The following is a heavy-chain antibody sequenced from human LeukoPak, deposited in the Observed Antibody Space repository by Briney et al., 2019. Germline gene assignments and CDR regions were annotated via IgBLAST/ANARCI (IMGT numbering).Heavy chain of an antibody. CDR2: INADGSDT. Sequence: GESLRLSCAASGFTFSNHWMHWVRQVSGKGLVWVSRINADGSDTSYADSVEARFTISRDNARNTLYLQMNSLRPEDTAVYYCARNNWGIDDWGQGTLVTVSS. J-gene: IGHJ4*02. CDR1: GFTFSNHW. D-gene: IGHD7-27*01. CDR3: ARNNWGIDD. V-gene: IGHV3-74*01.